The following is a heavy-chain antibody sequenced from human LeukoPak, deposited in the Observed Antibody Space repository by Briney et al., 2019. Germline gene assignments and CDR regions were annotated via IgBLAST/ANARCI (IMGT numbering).Heavy chain of an antibody. Sequence: PSETLSLTCAVYGGSFSGYYCSWIRQPPGKGLEWIGEINHSGSANYNPSLNSRVTISLDTSKNQFSLKLRSVTAADTAIYYCARGSGYTGNEDWGQGTLVTVSS. CDR3: ARGSGYTGNED. CDR2: INHSGSA. D-gene: IGHD5-12*01. CDR1: GGSFSGYY. J-gene: IGHJ1*01. V-gene: IGHV4-34*01.